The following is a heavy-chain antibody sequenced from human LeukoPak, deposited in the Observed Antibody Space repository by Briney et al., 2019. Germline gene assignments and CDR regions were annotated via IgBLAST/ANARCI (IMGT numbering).Heavy chain of an antibody. CDR1: GFTFSRNA. CDR3: AKDPWGSRGYFDY. J-gene: IGHJ4*02. Sequence: GGSLRLSCAASGFTFSRNAMIWVRQAPGKGLEWLSATSGSGSDTYYADSVKGRFTIFRDNSKNTVYLRMNSLRAEDTAVYYCAKDPWGSRGYFDYWGQGTLVTVSS. V-gene: IGHV3-23*01. CDR2: TSGSGSDT. D-gene: IGHD7-27*01.